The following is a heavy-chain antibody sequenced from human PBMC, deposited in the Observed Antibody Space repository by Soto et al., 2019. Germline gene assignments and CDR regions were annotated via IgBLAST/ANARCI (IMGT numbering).Heavy chain of an antibody. V-gene: IGHV3-23*01. CDR2: VTGSGSST. D-gene: IGHD3-10*01. CDR3: AKVDGPGTYNVSPFDY. Sequence: EVHLLESGGGLVQPGGSLRLSCAASGFTFSSYGMSWVRQAPGKGLEWLSGVTGSGSSTYYADSVTGRFTISRDNSKNTLYLQMSSLRAEDTAVYYCAKVDGPGTYNVSPFDYWGQGTLVTVAS. CDR1: GFTFSSYG. J-gene: IGHJ4*02.